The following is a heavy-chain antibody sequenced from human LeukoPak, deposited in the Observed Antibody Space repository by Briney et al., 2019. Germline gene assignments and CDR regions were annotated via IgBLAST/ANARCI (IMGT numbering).Heavy chain of an antibody. CDR1: EFTFSSYA. D-gene: IGHD2-8*01. CDR2: ISDSGDYT. CDR3: AKAASISRYCPDGVCCDFDY. J-gene: IGHJ4*02. Sequence: SGGSLRLSCAASEFTFSSYALSWVRQAPGKGLEWVSGISDSGDYTFYADFVKGRFTIFRDNSKNTLYLQMNSLRAEDTAVYYCAKAASISRYCPDGVCCDFDYWGQGTLVTVSS. V-gene: IGHV3-23*01.